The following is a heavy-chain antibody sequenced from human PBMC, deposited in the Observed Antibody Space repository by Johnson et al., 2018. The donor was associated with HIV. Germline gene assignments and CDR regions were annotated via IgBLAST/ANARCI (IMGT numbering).Heavy chain of an antibody. J-gene: IGHJ3*02. V-gene: IGHV3-66*01. Sequence: EVQLVESGGDLVQPGGSLRLSCAASGFTVSSNYMSWVRQAPGKGLEWVSVIYSGGKTYFADSVKGRFTISRDNSKNTLYLQMNSLKAEDTAVYYCVSSGCQRCAFDICGQGTMVTVSS. CDR1: GFTVSSNY. CDR3: VSSGCQRCAFDI. D-gene: IGHD6-19*01. CDR2: IYSGGKT.